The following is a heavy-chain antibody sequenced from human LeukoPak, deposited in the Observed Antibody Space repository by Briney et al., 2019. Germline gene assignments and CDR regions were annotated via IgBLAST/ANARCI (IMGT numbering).Heavy chain of an antibody. CDR2: ISYDGSNK. CDR3: ARANWAGIEAPATDY. V-gene: IGHV3-30-3*01. D-gene: IGHD2-15*01. J-gene: IGHJ4*02. Sequence: GRSLRLSCAASGFTSSSYVMHWVRQAPGKGLEWVAVISYDGSNKYYADSVKGRFTLSRDNSKNTLYLQMNSLRAEDTAVYFCARANWAGIEAPATDYWGQGTLVTVSS. CDR1: GFTSSSYV.